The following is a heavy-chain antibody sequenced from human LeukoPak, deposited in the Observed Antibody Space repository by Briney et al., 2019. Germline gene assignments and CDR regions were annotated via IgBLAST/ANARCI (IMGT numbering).Heavy chain of an antibody. D-gene: IGHD2-2*01. J-gene: IGHJ6*02. CDR3: ARRMTVVVPTYGMDV. Sequence: GGSLRLSCAASGFTFSSYSMNWVRQAPGKGLEWVSSISSSSSYIYYADSVKGRFTISRDNAKNSLYLQMNSLRAEDTAVYYCARRMTVVVPTYGMDVWGQGTTVTVSS. V-gene: IGHV3-21*01. CDR1: GFTFSSYS. CDR2: ISSSSSYI.